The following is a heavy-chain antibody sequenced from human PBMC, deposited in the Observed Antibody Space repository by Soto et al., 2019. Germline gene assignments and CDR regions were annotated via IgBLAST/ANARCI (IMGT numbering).Heavy chain of an antibody. J-gene: IGHJ4*02. CDR3: ARDLAKGGGSAGFDY. D-gene: IGHD1-26*01. Sequence: ASVKVSCKASGYTFTSYGISWVRQAPGQGLEWMGWINPKSGGTMYPQKFQGRVTMTWDTSISTAYMALTRLRSDDTAVYYCARDLAKGGGSAGFDYWGQGTLVTSPQ. V-gene: IGHV1-2*02. CDR1: GYTFTSYG. CDR2: INPKSGGT.